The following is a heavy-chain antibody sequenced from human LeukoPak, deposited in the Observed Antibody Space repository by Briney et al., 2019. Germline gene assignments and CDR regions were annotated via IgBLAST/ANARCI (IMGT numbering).Heavy chain of an antibody. CDR3: AKGPYSEFC. D-gene: IGHD1-26*01. CDR2: ICCSGNT. Sequence: GGALRLSCAASGFTFSSYSMNGLRQAPGKGLEGVSSICCSGNTNYTDSVMGGCTIYRDKSKNTVYLLMNNLRAEGTAIFYCAKGPYSEFCWGQGTLVTVSS. J-gene: IGHJ4*02. CDR1: GFTFSSYS. V-gene: IGHV3-23*05.